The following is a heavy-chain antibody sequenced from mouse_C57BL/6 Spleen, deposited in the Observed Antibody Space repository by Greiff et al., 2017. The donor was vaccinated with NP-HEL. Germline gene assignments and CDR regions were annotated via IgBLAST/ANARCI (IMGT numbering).Heavy chain of an antibody. D-gene: IGHD2-4*01. Sequence: VQLQQSGPELVKPGASVKISCKASGYTFTDYYMNWVKQSHGKSLEWIGDINPNNGGTSYNQKFKGKATLTVDKSSSTAYIELRSLTSEDSAVYYCARIYYDYEDFDYWGQGTTLTVSS. J-gene: IGHJ2*01. V-gene: IGHV1-26*01. CDR2: INPNNGGT. CDR1: GYTFTDYY. CDR3: ARIYYDYEDFDY.